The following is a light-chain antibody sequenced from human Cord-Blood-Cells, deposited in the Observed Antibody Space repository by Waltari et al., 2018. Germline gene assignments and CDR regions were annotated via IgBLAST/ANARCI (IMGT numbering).Light chain of an antibody. CDR3: QQYYSTPYT. Sequence: DIVMTQSPDSLAVSLGERDTINCKSSQSVLYSSNNKNYLAWYQPKPGQPPKLLIYWASTRESGVPDRFSGSGSGTDFTLTISSLQAEDVAVYYCQQYYSTPYTFGQGTKLEIK. V-gene: IGKV4-1*01. J-gene: IGKJ2*01. CDR1: QSVLYSSNNKNY. CDR2: WAS.